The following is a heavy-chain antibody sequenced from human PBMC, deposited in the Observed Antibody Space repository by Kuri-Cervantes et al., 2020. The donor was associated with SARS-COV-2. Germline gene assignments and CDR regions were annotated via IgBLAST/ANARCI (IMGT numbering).Heavy chain of an antibody. J-gene: IGHJ6*02. Sequence: GGSLGLSCAASGFTFSSYAMHWVRQAPGKGLEWVVVISYDGSNKYYADSVKGRFTISRDNSKNTLYLQMNSLRAEDTAVYYCARSVAGQWLDHGQGDLYYYYYGTDVWGQGTTVTVSS. D-gene: IGHD6-19*01. V-gene: IGHV3-30-3*01. CDR3: ARSVAGQWLDHGQGDLYYYYYGTDV. CDR1: GFTFSSYA. CDR2: ISYDGSNK.